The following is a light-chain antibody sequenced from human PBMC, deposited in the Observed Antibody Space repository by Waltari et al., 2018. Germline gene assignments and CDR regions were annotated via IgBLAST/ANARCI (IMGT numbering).Light chain of an antibody. CDR1: PSITTL. CDR3: HQRNIWPPT. V-gene: IGKV3-11*01. CDR2: EAS. Sequence: EIVLTQSPATLSLSPGERATLSCRASPSITTLLAWYQHKRGKAPRLLIFEASKRAPGVPARFSGSGSGTDFTLTISSLEPEDFAIYYCHQRNIWPPTFGPGTKVEMK. J-gene: IGKJ1*01.